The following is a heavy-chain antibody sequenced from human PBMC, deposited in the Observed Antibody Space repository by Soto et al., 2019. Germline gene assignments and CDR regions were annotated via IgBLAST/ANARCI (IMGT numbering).Heavy chain of an antibody. CDR3: ARAGIAARSHYYYMDV. Sequence: SETLSLTCTVSGGSISSSSYYWGWIRQPPGKGLEWIGSIYYSGSTYYNPSLKSRVTISVDTSKNQFSLKPSSVTAADTAVYYCARAGIAARSHYYYMDVWGKGTTVTVSS. CDR2: IYYSGST. D-gene: IGHD6-13*01. CDR1: GGSISSSSYY. V-gene: IGHV4-39*01. J-gene: IGHJ6*03.